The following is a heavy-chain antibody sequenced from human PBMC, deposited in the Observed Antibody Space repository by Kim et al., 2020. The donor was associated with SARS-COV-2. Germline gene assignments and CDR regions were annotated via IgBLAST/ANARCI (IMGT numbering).Heavy chain of an antibody. Sequence: GNGNTKYSQKFQGRVTITRDTSASTAYMELSSLRSEDTAVYYCAREEWNYWGQGTLVTVSS. V-gene: IGHV1-3*01. D-gene: IGHD2-8*01. J-gene: IGHJ4*02. CDR2: GNGNT. CDR3: AREEWNY.